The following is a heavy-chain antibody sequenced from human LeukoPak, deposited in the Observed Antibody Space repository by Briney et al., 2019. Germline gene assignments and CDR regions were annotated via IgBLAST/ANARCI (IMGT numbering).Heavy chain of an antibody. CDR1: GFTFSSYA. J-gene: IGHJ4*02. CDR2: ISISSNYI. V-gene: IGHV3-21*01. CDR3: ASSSSWFNPDY. D-gene: IGHD6-13*01. Sequence: GGSLRLSCAASGFTFSSYAMSWARQAPGKGLEWVSSISISSNYIYYTDSVKGRFTISRDNAKKSLYLQMNSLRAEDTAVYYCASSSSWFNPDYWGQGTLVTVSS.